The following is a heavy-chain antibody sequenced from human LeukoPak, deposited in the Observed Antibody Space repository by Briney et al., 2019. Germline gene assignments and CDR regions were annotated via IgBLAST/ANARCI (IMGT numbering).Heavy chain of an antibody. V-gene: IGHV4-59*01. D-gene: IGHD2-15*01. CDR3: ARASFCSGGSCYPRFDY. CDR1: GGSISSYY. Sequence: SETLSLTCTVSGGSISSYYWSWIRQPPGKGLEWIGYIYYSGSTNYNPSLKSRVTISVDTSKNQFSLKLSSVTAADTAVYYCARASFCSGGSCYPRFDYWGQGTLVTVSS. CDR2: IYYSGST. J-gene: IGHJ4*02.